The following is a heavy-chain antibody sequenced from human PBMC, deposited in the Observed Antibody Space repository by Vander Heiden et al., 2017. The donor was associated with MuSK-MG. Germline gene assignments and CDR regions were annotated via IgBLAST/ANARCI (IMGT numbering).Heavy chain of an antibody. CDR1: GFTVSSNY. V-gene: IGHV3-53*01. CDR3: ARVVSSGSPSDYYYYMDV. D-gene: IGHD3-10*01. CDR2: IYSGGST. J-gene: IGHJ6*03. Sequence: EVQLVESGGGLIQPGGSLRLSCAASGFTVSSNYMSWVRQAPGKGLEWVSVIYSGGSTYYADSVKGRFTISRDNSKNTLYLQMNSLRAEDTAVYYCARVVSSGSPSDYYYYMDVWGKGTTVTVSS.